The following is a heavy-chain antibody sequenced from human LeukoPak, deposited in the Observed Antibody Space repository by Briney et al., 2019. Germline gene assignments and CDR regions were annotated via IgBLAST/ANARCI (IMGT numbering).Heavy chain of an antibody. CDR2: IIPIFGTA. CDR3: ARRTGLSGLVDY. CDR1: GGTFSSYA. Sequence: SVKVSCKASGGTFSSYAISWVRQAPGQGLEWMGGIIPIFGTANYAQKFQGGVTITADESTSTAYMELSSLRSEDTAVYYCARRTGLSGLVDYWDQGTLVTVSS. D-gene: IGHD3/OR15-3a*01. J-gene: IGHJ4*02. V-gene: IGHV1-69*13.